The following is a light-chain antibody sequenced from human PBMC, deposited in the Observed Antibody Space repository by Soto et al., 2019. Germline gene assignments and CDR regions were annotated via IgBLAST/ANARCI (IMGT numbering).Light chain of an antibody. V-gene: IGKV1-39*01. CDR3: QQSYSIPYT. J-gene: IGKJ2*01. CDR1: QTISRN. CDR2: VVS. Sequence: DLQLTQSPSSLSASVGDRVTITCRASQTISRNLNWYQQKPGEAPRRLMYVVSTLQGGVPSRFSGSESGTDYTLTISSVQPDDFATYYCQQSYSIPYTCGQGTKLEIK.